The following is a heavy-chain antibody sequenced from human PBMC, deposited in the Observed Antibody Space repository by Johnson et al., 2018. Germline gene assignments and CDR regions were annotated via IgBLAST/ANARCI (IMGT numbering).Heavy chain of an antibody. CDR3: ARDSCAYSSSCQKVAFDI. V-gene: IGHV3-30-3*01. CDR2: ISYDGSNK. J-gene: IGHJ3*02. Sequence: QVQLLESGGGVVQPGRSLRLSCAASGFTFSSYAMHWVRRAPGKGLEWVAVISYDGSNKYYADSVKGRFTISRDNSKNTLYLQMNSLRAEDTAVYYCARDSCAYSSSCQKVAFDIWGQGTMVTVSS. CDR1: GFTFSSYA. D-gene: IGHD6-13*01.